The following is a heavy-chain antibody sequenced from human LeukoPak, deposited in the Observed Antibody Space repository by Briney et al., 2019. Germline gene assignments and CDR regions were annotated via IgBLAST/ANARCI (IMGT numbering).Heavy chain of an antibody. CDR2: INHSGST. J-gene: IGHJ3*02. D-gene: IGHD2-15*01. CDR3: ARGLRLLPPRFDI. CDR1: DGSFSGYY. V-gene: IGHV4-34*01. Sequence: SETLSLTCAVYDGSFSGYYWSWIRQPPGKGLERIGEINHSGSTNYNPSLKSRVTISVDTSKKQFSLKLSSVTAADTAVYYCARGLRLLPPRFDIWGQGTMVTVSS.